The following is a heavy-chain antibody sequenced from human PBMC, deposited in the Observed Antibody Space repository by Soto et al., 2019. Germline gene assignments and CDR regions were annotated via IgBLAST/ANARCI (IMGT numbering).Heavy chain of an antibody. CDR1: GFSLSTSGVG. V-gene: IGHV2-5*02. J-gene: IGHJ4*02. D-gene: IGHD2-2*01. CDR2: IYWDDDK. CDR3: AHCPFSTTPFDY. Sequence: QITLKESGPTLVKPTQTLTLTCTFSGFSLSTSGVGVGWIRRPPGKVLEWLAVIYWDDDKQYSPSLKTRLTITKDTSKNQVVLTMTNVDPVDTATYYCAHCPFSTTPFDYWGQGTLVTVSS.